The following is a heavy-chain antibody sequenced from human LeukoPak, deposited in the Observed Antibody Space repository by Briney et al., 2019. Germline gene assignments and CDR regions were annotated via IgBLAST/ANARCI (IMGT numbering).Heavy chain of an antibody. D-gene: IGHD3-22*01. CDR3: ARAATYYYDSSGYLRLDY. Sequence: ASVKVSCKASGYTFTSYGINWVRQAPGQGLEWMGWISTYNGDTNYAQNLLGRVTMTTDTSTSTAYMELRSLRSDDTAVYYCARAATYYYDSSGYLRLDYWGQGTLVTVSS. CDR2: ISTYNGDT. J-gene: IGHJ4*02. CDR1: GYTFTSYG. V-gene: IGHV1-18*01.